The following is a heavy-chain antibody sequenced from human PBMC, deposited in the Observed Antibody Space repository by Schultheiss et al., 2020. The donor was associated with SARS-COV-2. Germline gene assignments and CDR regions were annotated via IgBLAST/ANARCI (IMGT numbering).Heavy chain of an antibody. V-gene: IGHV3-66*01. CDR2: IYSGGST. J-gene: IGHJ4*02. CDR3: ARGHGGNLNRFLGALY. Sequence: GGSLRLSCAASGFTFSSYGMHWVRQAPGKGLEWVSVIYSGGSTYYADSVKGRFTISRDNSKNTLYLQMNSLRAEDTAVYYCARGHGGNLNRFLGALYWGQGTLVTVSS. D-gene: IGHD4-23*01. CDR1: GFTFSSYG.